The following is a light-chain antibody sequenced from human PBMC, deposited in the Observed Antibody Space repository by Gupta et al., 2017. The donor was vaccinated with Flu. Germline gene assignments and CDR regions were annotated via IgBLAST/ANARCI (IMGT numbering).Light chain of an antibody. Sequence: ERATRSCRASHSVSSSYLAWYQQKPGQAPRLLIYGASSRATGIPDRFSGSGSGTDFTLTISRLEPEDFAVYYCQQYGSSPWTFGQGTKVEIK. J-gene: IGKJ1*01. CDR1: HSVSSSY. V-gene: IGKV3-20*01. CDR3: QQYGSSPWT. CDR2: GAS.